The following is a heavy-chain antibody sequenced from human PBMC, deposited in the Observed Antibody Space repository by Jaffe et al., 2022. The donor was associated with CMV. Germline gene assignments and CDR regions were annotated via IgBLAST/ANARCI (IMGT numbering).Heavy chain of an antibody. J-gene: IGHJ6*03. V-gene: IGHV3-48*03. CDR3: ARDYIYDYVWGSPSMDV. Sequence: EVQLVESGGGLVQPGGSLRLSCAASGFTFSSYEMNWVRQAPGKGLEWVSYISSSGSTIYYADSVKGRFTISRDNAKNSLYLQMNSLRAEDTAVYYCARDYIYDYVWGSPSMDVWGKGTTVTVSS. D-gene: IGHD3-16*01. CDR1: GFTFSSYE. CDR2: ISSSGSTI.